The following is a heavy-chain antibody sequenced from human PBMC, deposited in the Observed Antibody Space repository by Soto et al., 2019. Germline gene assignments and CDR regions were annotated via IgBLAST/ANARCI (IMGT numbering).Heavy chain of an antibody. CDR3: ARVVVAATPGALGDAFDI. J-gene: IGHJ3*02. CDR1: GYTFTSYY. D-gene: IGHD2-15*01. V-gene: IGHV1-46*03. Sequence: ASVKVSCKASGYTFTSYYMHWVRQAPGQGLEWMGIINPSGGSTSYAQKFQGRVTMTRDTSTSTVYMELSSLRSEDTAVYYCARVVVAATPGALGDAFDIWGQGTMVTV. CDR2: INPSGGST.